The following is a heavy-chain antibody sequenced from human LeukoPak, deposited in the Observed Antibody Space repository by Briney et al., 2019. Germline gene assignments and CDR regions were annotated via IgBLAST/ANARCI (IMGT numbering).Heavy chain of an antibody. CDR3: AKDWAVAGTNYFDY. V-gene: IGHV3-23*01. J-gene: IGHJ4*02. Sequence: PAAHLRPSCAASGFTFSSYAMNWVRQAPGPGLERDSGSSGSGGSTSYADSVQGRFTISRENSKNTLYLQMNSLGAADTAIYYCAKDWAVAGTNYFDYWGQGTLVTVSS. CDR1: GFTFSSYA. D-gene: IGHD6-19*01. CDR2: SSGSGGST.